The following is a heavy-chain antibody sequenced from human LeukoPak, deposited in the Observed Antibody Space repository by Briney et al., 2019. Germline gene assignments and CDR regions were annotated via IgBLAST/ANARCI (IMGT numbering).Heavy chain of an antibody. CDR1: GFTFSSYA. Sequence: PGGSLRFSCAASGFTFSSYAMSWVRQAPGKGLEGVSAISGSGGSTYYADSVKGRFTISRDNSKNTLYLQMNSLRAEDTAVYYCAKDDYVWGSYRFFDYWGQGTLVTVSS. CDR3: AKDDYVWGSYRFFDY. CDR2: ISGSGGST. D-gene: IGHD3-16*02. V-gene: IGHV3-23*01. J-gene: IGHJ4*02.